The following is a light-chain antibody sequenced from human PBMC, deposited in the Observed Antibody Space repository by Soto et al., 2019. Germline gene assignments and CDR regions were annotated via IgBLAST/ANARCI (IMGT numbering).Light chain of an antibody. J-gene: IGLJ1*01. CDR1: SGDVGGYNL. CDR3: CSYAGNREV. CDR2: EVT. V-gene: IGLV2-23*02. Sequence: QSALTQPASVSGSPGQSITIPCTGTSGDVGGYNLVSWYPQHPGKAPKLMIYEVTERPSGVSNRVSGSKSGNTASLTISGLQPDDEADYYCCSYAGNREVFGTGTKLTVL.